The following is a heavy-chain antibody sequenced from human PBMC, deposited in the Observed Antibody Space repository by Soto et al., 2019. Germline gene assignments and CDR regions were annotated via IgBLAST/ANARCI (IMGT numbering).Heavy chain of an antibody. CDR3: ARVGLRFGELSLGPPDY. V-gene: IGHV3-30-3*01. D-gene: IGHD3-16*02. Sequence: QVQLVESGGGVVQPGRSLRLSCAASGFTFSSYAMHWVRQAPGKGLEWVAVISYDGSNKYYADSVKGRFTISRDNSKNTLYLQMNSLRAEDTAVYYCARVGLRFGELSLGPPDYWGQGTLVTVSS. J-gene: IGHJ4*02. CDR2: ISYDGSNK. CDR1: GFTFSSYA.